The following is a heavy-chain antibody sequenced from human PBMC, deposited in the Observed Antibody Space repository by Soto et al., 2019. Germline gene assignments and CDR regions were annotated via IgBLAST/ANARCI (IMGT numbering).Heavy chain of an antibody. J-gene: IGHJ5*02. CDR2: IYYSGST. CDR1: GGSLSSYY. CDR3: ARQAPHSSGWFWFDP. D-gene: IGHD6-19*01. Sequence: SETLSLTCTVSGGSLSSYYWSWIRQPPGKGLEWIGYIYYSGSTSYNPSLRSRVTISVDTSKNQFSLKLSSVTAADTAVYYCARQAPHSSGWFWFDPWGQGTLVTVSS. V-gene: IGHV4-59*08.